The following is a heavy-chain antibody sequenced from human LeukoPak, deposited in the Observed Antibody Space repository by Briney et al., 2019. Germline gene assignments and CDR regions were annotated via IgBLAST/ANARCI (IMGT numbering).Heavy chain of an antibody. CDR1: GGSISSYY. V-gene: IGHV4-4*07. J-gene: IGHJ4*02. CDR3: WGADRAGRFDY. Sequence: SETLSLTCTVSGGSISSYYWSWIRRPAGKGLEWIGRIFVSGTTNYNPSFESRVTMSIDTSKNQFSLKLRSVTAADTAVYYCWGADRAGRFDYWGQGTLVAVSS. CDR2: IFVSGTT.